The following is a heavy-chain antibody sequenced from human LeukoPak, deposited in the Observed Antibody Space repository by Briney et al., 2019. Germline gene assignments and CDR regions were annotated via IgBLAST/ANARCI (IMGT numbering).Heavy chain of an antibody. J-gene: IGHJ4*02. CDR1: GFTFTSYS. Sequence: GGSLTLSCAASGFTFTSYSKNWVRKAPAKGLEWVSSISSSSTYIYHAHSVKGRFTISTDNAKISLCLQMNSLRAEDTAVYSCATQTSGSYPFDYWGQGTLVTVSS. CDR2: ISSSSTYI. CDR3: ATQTSGSYPFDY. V-gene: IGHV3-21*01. D-gene: IGHD1-26*01.